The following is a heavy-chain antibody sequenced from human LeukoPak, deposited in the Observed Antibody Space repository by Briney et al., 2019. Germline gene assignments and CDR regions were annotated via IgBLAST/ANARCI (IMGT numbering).Heavy chain of an antibody. CDR3: ARRQGGQNWYFDL. CDR1: GFRFDIYW. Sequence: GESLKISCQGSGFRFDIYWIGWVRQIPGKGLEWMGNIYPGDSDTRFSPSFQGQVTMSADRSSGTAYLQWSSLKASDTAMYYCARRQGGQNWYFDLWGRGTAVIVSS. J-gene: IGHJ2*01. D-gene: IGHD3-16*01. CDR2: IYPGDSDT. V-gene: IGHV5-51*01.